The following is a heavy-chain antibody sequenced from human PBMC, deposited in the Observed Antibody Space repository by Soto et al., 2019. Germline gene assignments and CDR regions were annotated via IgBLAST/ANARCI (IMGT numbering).Heavy chain of an antibody. D-gene: IGHD1-26*01. CDR1: GFTFSYYW. Sequence: DVQLVESGGGSVQPGGSLSLSCAATGFTFSYYWMHWVRQAPGKGLVWVSRIHSDGSSTTDADSVKGRFTISRDNAKNPLYLQMNSLRAEDTAVYYCARGQWGAFDLWGQGTMVTVAS. CDR3: ARGQWGAFDL. CDR2: IHSDGSST. J-gene: IGHJ3*01. V-gene: IGHV3-74*01.